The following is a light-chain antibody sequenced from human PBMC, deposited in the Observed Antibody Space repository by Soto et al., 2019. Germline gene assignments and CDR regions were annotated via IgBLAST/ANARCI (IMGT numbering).Light chain of an antibody. J-gene: IGLJ1*01. CDR3: SSFTSDITYV. CDR1: SSDVGGYNS. Sequence: QSALTQPPSVSGSPGQSITISCTGTSSDVGGYNSVSWYRQDPGKAPKLMIYDVTNRPSGVSNRFSGSKSGNTASLTISGLQAEDEADYYCSSFTSDITYVFGTGTQLTVL. CDR2: DVT. V-gene: IGLV2-14*01.